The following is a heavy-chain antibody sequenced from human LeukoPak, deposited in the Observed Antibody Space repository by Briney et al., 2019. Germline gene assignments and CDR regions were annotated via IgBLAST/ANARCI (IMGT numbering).Heavy chain of an antibody. J-gene: IGHJ4*02. Sequence: PGGSLRLSCAASGLTFSSYSMHWVRQAPGKGLEWVSYISSSRSTIYYADSVKGRFTISRDNAKNSLYLQMNSLRDEDTAVYYCATQNLVHRAYYFDFWGQGTLVTVSS. V-gene: IGHV3-48*02. CDR2: ISSSRSTI. CDR3: ATQNLVHRAYYFDF. CDR1: GLTFSSYS. D-gene: IGHD6-6*01.